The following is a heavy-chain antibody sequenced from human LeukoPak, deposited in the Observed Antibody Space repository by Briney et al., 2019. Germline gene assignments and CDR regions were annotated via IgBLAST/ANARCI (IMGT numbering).Heavy chain of an antibody. CDR2: ISGSGGST. D-gene: IGHD2-15*01. V-gene: IGHV3-23*01. Sequence: GGSLRLSCAASGFTFSSYAMSWVRQAPGKGLEWVSAISGSGGSTYYADSVKGRFTISRDNSKNTLYLQMNSLRAEDTAVYYCARRAIYCSGNTCYSTGYYFDYWGQGTLITVSS. J-gene: IGHJ4*02. CDR1: GFTFSSYA. CDR3: ARRAIYCSGNTCYSTGYYFDY.